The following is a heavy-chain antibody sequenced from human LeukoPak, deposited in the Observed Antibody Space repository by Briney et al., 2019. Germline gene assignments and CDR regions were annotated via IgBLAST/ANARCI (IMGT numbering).Heavy chain of an antibody. V-gene: IGHV3-30-3*01. J-gene: IGHJ4*02. CDR1: GFTFSSYA. CDR2: ISYDGSNK. CDR3: ANLAPTKDYGGVH. Sequence: GRSLRLSCAASGFTFSSYAMHWVRQAPGKGLEWVAVISYDGSNKYYADSVKGRFTISRDNSKNTLYLQMNSLRSDDTAVYYCANLAPTKDYGGVHWGQGTLVTVSS. D-gene: IGHD4-23*01.